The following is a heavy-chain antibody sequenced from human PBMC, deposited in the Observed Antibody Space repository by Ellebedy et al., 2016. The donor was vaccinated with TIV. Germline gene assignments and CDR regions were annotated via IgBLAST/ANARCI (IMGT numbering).Heavy chain of an antibody. CDR2: VYKDGGT. D-gene: IGHD4-23*01. CDR1: GFTVTTSY. V-gene: IGHV3-66*01. Sequence: GGSLRLSCAASGFTVTTSYMSWVRQAPGKGLEWVSIVYKDGGTNYTDSVMGRFTVSRDTSENTLYLQMDSLRAEDTAVYYCARDPAGGGDYGGNWFDAWGQGTLVTVSS. J-gene: IGHJ5*02. CDR3: ARDPAGGGDYGGNWFDA.